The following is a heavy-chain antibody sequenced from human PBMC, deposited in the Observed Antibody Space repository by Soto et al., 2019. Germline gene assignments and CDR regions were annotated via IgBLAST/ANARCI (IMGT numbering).Heavy chain of an antibody. D-gene: IGHD7-27*01. CDR1: GFALSNYW. CDR3: ATETSTWGC. CDR2: IKQDGSER. J-gene: IGHJ4*02. Sequence: EVQLVESGGGLVQPGGSLRLSCVASGFALSNYWINWVRQAPGKGLEWVANIKQDGSERNYVDSVKGRFTSSRDNARNSLDLQMNSLRAEDTAAYYCATETSTWGCWGQGTLVTVSS. V-gene: IGHV3-7*05.